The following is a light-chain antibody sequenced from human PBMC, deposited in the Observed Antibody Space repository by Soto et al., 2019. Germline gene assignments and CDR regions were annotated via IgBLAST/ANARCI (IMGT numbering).Light chain of an antibody. Sequence: EIVLAQSPGTLSFSPGERATLSCRASQSVSSSYLAWYQQKPGQAPRLLIYGASSRATGIPDRFSGSGSGTDFTLTISRLEPEDFAVYYCLQYGSSPLTFGGGTKVEIK. J-gene: IGKJ4*01. CDR2: GAS. V-gene: IGKV3-20*01. CDR3: LQYGSSPLT. CDR1: QSVSSSY.